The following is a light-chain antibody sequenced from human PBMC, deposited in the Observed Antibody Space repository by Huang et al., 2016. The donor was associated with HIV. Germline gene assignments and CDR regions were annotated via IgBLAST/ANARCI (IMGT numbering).Light chain of an antibody. CDR1: QTINSW. J-gene: IGKJ5*01. CDR2: KAS. V-gene: IGKV1-5*03. CDR3: QQYSGYSRIT. Sequence: DIQMTQSPSTLSASVGDRVTITCRASQTINSWLAWYQQKPGKAPKLLIYKASNLESGVPSRFSGSGSGTEFTLTITSLQPDDFATYYCQQYSGYSRITFGQGIRLQIK.